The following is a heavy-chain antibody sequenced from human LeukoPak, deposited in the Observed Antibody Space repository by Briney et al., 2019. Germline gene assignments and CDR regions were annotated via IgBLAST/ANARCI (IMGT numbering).Heavy chain of an antibody. CDR2: IYPDDSDT. D-gene: IGHD6-19*01. CDR3: ARQAYSSSFDAFDI. V-gene: IGHV5-51*01. CDR1: GYSFTTDW. Sequence: GESLKISCKGSGYSFTTDWIGWVRQMPGKGLEWMGIIYPDDSDTQYSPSFQGQVTISVDKSITTAFLQWSSQKASDTAMYYCARQAYSSSFDAFDIWGQGTMVTVSS. J-gene: IGHJ3*02.